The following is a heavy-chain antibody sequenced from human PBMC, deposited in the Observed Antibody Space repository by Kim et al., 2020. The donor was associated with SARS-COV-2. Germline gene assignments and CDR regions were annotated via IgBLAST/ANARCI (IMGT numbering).Heavy chain of an antibody. Sequence: GGSLRLSCAVSGFSFSTYSMNWVRQAPGKGLEWVSYISSSSSPIYHADSVKGRFTISRDNAKNFLYLQMTSLSAEDTAIYYCARGGSRNFFYGMDVWGQGTTVTVSS. V-gene: IGHV3-48*04. CDR3: ARGGSRNFFYGMDV. CDR2: ISSSSSPI. CDR1: GFSFSTYS. D-gene: IGHD3-10*01. J-gene: IGHJ6*02.